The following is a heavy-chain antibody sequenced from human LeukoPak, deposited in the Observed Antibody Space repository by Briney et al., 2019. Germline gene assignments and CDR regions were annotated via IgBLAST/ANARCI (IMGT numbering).Heavy chain of an antibody. CDR1: GYSFNNFA. CDR2: MHTDTGNP. Sequence: ASVKVSCKASGYSFNNFAMNWVRQAPGQGLEWMGWMHTDTGNPTYAQGFTGRFVFSLDTSVSTAYLQISSVQTEDTAVYYCARAIQDIVVVPAPYYFDYWGQGTLVTVSS. J-gene: IGHJ4*02. V-gene: IGHV7-4-1*02. CDR3: ARAIQDIVVVPAPYYFDY. D-gene: IGHD2-2*01.